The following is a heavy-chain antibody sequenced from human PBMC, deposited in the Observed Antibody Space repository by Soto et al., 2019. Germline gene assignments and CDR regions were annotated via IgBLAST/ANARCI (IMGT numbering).Heavy chain of an antibody. V-gene: IGHV5-10-1*01. CDR1: GYSFTSYW. D-gene: IGHD5-12*01. CDR3: ARYGGYVSGWFDP. J-gene: IGHJ5*02. Sequence: PGESLKISCKGSGYSFTSYWIGWVRQMPGKGLEWMGRIDPSDSYTNYSPSFQGHVTISADKSISTAYLQWSSLKASDTAMYYCARYGGYVSGWFDPWGQGTLVTVSS. CDR2: IDPSDSYT.